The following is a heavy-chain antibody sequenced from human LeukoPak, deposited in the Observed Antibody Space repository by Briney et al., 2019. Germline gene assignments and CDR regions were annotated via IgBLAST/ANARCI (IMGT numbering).Heavy chain of an antibody. CDR3: AREIRLHCSSTSCYTNYYYYMDV. CDR1: GFTLSSYS. CDR2: ISSSSSYI. Sequence: GGSLRLSCAASGFTLSSYSMNWVRQAPGKGLEWVSSISSSSSYIYYADSVKGRFTISRDNAKNSLYLQMNSLRAEDTAVYYCAREIRLHCSSTSCYTNYYYYMDVWGKGTTVTVSS. D-gene: IGHD2-2*02. J-gene: IGHJ6*03. V-gene: IGHV3-21*01.